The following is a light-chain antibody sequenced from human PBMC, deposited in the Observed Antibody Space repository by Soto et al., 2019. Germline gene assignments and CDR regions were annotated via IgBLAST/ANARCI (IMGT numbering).Light chain of an antibody. J-gene: IGLJ2*01. CDR2: EVT. V-gene: IGLV2-14*01. Sequence: HSALTQPASVSGSPGQSITISCTGTSTNIDDYNYVSWYQHHPGKAPKLMIYEVTNRPSGVSDRFSGSKSGNTASLTISGLQPEDEADYYCSSYAASTTHVVFGGGTKLTVL. CDR1: STNIDDYNY. CDR3: SSYAASTTHVV.